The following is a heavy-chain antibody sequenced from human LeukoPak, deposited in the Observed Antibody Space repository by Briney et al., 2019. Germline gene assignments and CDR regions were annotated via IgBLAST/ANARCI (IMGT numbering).Heavy chain of an antibody. Sequence: SETLSLTCTVSGASISSYYRSWIRQPPGKGLEWIGYIYYSGSTNYNPSLKSRVNISVDTSKNQFSLKLSSVTAADTAVYYWAREVSCSSTSCDYYYYYMDVWGKRTTVTVSS. D-gene: IGHD2-2*01. CDR3: AREVSCSSTSCDYYYYYMDV. V-gene: IGHV4-59*01. CDR1: GASISSYY. CDR2: IYYSGST. J-gene: IGHJ6*03.